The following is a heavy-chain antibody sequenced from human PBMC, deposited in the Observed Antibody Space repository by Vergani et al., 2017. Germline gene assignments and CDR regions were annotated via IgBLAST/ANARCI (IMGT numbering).Heavy chain of an antibody. CDR1: GFTFSSYG. D-gene: IGHD1-26*01. CDR2: IWYDGSNK. CDR3: ARAHEVVGAITYYYGMDV. Sequence: QVQLVESGGGVVQPGRSLRLSCAASGFTFSSYGMHWVRQAPGKGLEWVAVIWYDGSNKYYADSVKGRFTISRDNSKNTLYLQMNSLRAEDTAVYYCARAHEVVGAITYYYGMDVWGQGTTVTVSS. V-gene: IGHV3-33*01. J-gene: IGHJ6*02.